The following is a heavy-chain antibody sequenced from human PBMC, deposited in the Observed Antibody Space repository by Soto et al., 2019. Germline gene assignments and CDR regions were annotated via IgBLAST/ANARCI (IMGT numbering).Heavy chain of an antibody. J-gene: IGHJ6*02. CDR1: GYSFTDYH. D-gene: IGHD2-8*01. CDR2: INPKSGGT. V-gene: IGHV1-2*04. CDR3: ARGDSTDCSNGVCSFFYNHDMDV. Sequence: ASVKVSCKASGYSFTDYHIHWVRQATGQGLEWLARINPKSGGTSTAQKFQGWVTMTTDTSISTASMELTRLTSDDTAIYYCARGDSTDCSNGVCSFFYNHDMDVWGQGTTVTVSS.